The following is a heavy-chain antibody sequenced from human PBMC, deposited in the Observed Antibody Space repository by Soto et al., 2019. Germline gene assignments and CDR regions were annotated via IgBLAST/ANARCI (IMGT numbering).Heavy chain of an antibody. V-gene: IGHV3-23*01. J-gene: IGHJ4*02. D-gene: IGHD6-19*01. CDR2: ISASGRDT. CDR1: GFTFSNYA. CDR3: AKGKSSGWYYFVY. Sequence: LRLSCAASGFTFSNYAMSWVRQAPGKGLEWVSGISASGRDTYYADSVKDRFTISRDNSKNTVYLQVNSLRADDTAIYYCAKGKSSGWYYFVYWGQGTSLTVSS.